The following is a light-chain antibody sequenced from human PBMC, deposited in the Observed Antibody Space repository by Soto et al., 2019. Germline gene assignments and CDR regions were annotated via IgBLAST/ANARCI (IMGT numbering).Light chain of an antibody. Sequence: QSALTQPRSVSGSPGQSVTISCTGTSSDVGGYNFVSWYQQHPGKAPKLIIYDVIQRPSGVPDRFSASKSGNTASLTISGLQAEDEADYYCCSYAGTYTLFGGGTKSPS. CDR3: CSYAGTYTL. J-gene: IGLJ2*01. CDR1: SSDVGGYNF. CDR2: DVI. V-gene: IGLV2-11*01.